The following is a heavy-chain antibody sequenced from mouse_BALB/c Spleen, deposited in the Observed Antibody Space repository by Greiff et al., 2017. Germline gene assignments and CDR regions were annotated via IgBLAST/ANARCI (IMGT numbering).Heavy chain of an antibody. CDR1: GFTFSSYG. V-gene: IGHV5-6-3*01. Sequence: EVQLQESGGGLVQPGGSLKLSCAASGFTFSSYGMSWVRQTPDKRLELVATINSNGGSTYYPDSVKGRFTISRDNAKNTLYLQMSSLKSEDTAMYYCARDGGNYDWYFDVWGAGTTVTVSS. CDR3: ARDGGNYDWYFDV. D-gene: IGHD2-1*01. J-gene: IGHJ1*01. CDR2: INSNGGST.